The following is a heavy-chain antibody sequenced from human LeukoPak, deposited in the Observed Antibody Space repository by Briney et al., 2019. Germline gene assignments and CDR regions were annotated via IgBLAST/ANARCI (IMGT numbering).Heavy chain of an antibody. V-gene: IGHV5-51*01. CDR1: GYTFTNYW. D-gene: IGHD5-12*01. J-gene: IGHJ3*02. CDR2: IYPGDSDT. Sequence: GESLKISCKGSGYTFTNYWIGWVRQMPGKGLEWMGIIYPGDSDTRYSPSFQGQVTISADKSISTAYLQWSSLKASDTAMYYCARQGGYSGYDPAMDAFDIWGQGTMVTVSS. CDR3: ARQGGYSGYDPAMDAFDI.